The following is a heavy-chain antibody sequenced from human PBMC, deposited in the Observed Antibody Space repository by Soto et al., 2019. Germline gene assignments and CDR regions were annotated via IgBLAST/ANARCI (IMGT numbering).Heavy chain of an antibody. CDR1: GVSITNHY. D-gene: IGHD6-13*01. Sequence: QLQLQESGPGLVKPSETLSLTCTVSGVSITNHYWTWIRQHAGKGLEWIWRIFTSGSTNYNPSLKSRLTMSVDTFKNQFSLKLNSATAADTALYFCSRQTTYISSWFDYWGQGTLVTGAS. CDR3: SRQTTYISSWFDY. J-gene: IGHJ5*01. V-gene: IGHV4-4*07. CDR2: IFTSGST.